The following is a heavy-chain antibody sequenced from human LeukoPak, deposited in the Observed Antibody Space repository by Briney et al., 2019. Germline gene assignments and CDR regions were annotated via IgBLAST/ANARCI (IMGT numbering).Heavy chain of an antibody. V-gene: IGHV3-23*01. CDR3: SKSPGPTVTTIDY. CDR1: GFTFSSYA. D-gene: IGHD4-17*01. CDR2: ISGSGGRT. J-gene: IGHJ4*02. Sequence: GGSLRLSCAASGFTFSSYAMSWVRQAPGKGLEWVSAISGSGGRTYYADSVKGRFTISRDNSKNTLYLQMNSRRAEDTAVYYCSKSPGPTVTTIDYWGQGTLVTVSS.